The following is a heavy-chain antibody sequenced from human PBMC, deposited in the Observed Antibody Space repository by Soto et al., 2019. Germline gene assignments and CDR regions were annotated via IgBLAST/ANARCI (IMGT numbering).Heavy chain of an antibody. D-gene: IGHD6-6*01. Sequence: PSETLSLTCAVYGGSFSGYYWSWIRQPPGKGLEWIGEINHSGSTNYNPSLKSRVTISVDTSKNQFSLKLSSVTAADTAVYYCARGDSSSPPYYYYGMDVWGQGTTVTVSS. V-gene: IGHV4-34*01. CDR2: INHSGST. CDR1: GGSFSGYY. CDR3: ARGDSSSPPYYYYGMDV. J-gene: IGHJ6*02.